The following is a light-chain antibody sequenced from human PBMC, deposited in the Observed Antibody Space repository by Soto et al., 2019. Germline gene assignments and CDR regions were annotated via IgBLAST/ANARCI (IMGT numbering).Light chain of an antibody. J-gene: IGKJ2*01. CDR3: QHYVSLPSS. CDR2: GAS. CDR1: QSVNNNY. Sequence: EIVLTQSPGTLSLSPGEGATLSCRASQSVNNNYLAWYQQKPGQAPRLLIYGASSRATGIPDRFSGSGSGTDFTLTISRLEPEDFAVYYCQHYVSLPSSFGQGTKLEIK. V-gene: IGKV3-20*01.